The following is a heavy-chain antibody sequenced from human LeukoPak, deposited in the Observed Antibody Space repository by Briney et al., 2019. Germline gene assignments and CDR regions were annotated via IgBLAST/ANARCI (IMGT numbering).Heavy chain of an antibody. D-gene: IGHD2-2*01. CDR3: AREPGYCSSTSCYPGV. Sequence: SVKVSCKVSGGTFSSYAISWVRQAPGQGLEWMGGIIPIFGTANYAQKFQGRVTITADESTSTAYMELSSLRSEDTAVYYCAREPGYCSSTSCYPGVWGQGTLVTVSS. CDR1: GGTFSSYA. V-gene: IGHV1-69*13. J-gene: IGHJ4*02. CDR2: IIPIFGTA.